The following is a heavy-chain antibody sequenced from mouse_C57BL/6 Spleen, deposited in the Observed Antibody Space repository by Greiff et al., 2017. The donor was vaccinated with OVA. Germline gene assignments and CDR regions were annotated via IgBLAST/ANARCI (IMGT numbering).Heavy chain of an antibody. CDR1: GYTFTSYW. J-gene: IGHJ3*01. CDR3: ASPIYTGNSFAY. V-gene: IGHV1-61*01. CDR2: IYPSDSET. D-gene: IGHD2-1*01. Sequence: VQLQQPGAELVRPGSSVKLSCKASGYTFTSYWMDWVKQRPGQGLEWIGNIYPSDSETPYNQKFKDKATLTVDKSSSTAYMQLSSLTSKSSAVYYCASPIYTGNSFAYWGQGTLVTVSA.